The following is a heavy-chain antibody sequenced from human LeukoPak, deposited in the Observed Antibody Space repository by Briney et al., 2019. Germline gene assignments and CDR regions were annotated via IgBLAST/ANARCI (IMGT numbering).Heavy chain of an antibody. CDR3: ARDLKYYDSSGFDY. CDR2: ISSSSSYI. D-gene: IGHD3-22*01. CDR1: GFTFSSYS. J-gene: IGHJ4*02. V-gene: IGHV3-21*01. Sequence: GGSLRLSCATAGFTFSSYSMNWVRQAPGKGLEWVSCISSSSSYIYYTDSVKGRFTISRDNAKNSLTLQMNSLRAEDTAVYYCARDLKYYDSSGFDYWGQGTLVTVSS.